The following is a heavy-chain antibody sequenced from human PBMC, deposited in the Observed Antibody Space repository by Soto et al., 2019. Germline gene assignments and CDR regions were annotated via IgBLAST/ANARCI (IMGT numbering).Heavy chain of an antibody. CDR3: ARNYDFWSGYYATYSSGWYEEAY. D-gene: IGHD3-3*01. CDR1: GFTFSSYA. CDR2: ISYDGSNK. Sequence: PGGSLRLSCAASGFTFSSYAMHWVRQAPGKGLEWVAVISYDGSNKYYADSVKGRFTISRDNSKNTLYLQMNSLRAEDTAVYYCARNYDFWSGYYATYSSGWYEEAYWGQGTLVTVSS. V-gene: IGHV3-30-3*01. J-gene: IGHJ4*02.